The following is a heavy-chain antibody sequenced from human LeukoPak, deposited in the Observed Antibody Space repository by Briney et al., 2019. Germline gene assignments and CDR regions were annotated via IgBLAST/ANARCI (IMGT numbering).Heavy chain of an antibody. CDR2: IYYSGST. J-gene: IGHJ6*02. CDR3: ARLRGQYYDFWSGYPYGMDV. CDR1: GGSVSSGSYY. V-gene: IGHV4-39*01. D-gene: IGHD3-3*01. Sequence: SETLSLTCTVSGGSVSSGSYYWSWIRQPPGKGLEWIGSIYYSGSTYYNPSLKSRVTISVDTSKNQFSLKLSSVTAADTAVYYCARLRGQYYDFWSGYPYGMDVWGQGTTVTASS.